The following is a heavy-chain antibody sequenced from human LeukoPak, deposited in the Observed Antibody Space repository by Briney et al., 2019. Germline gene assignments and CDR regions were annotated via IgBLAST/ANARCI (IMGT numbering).Heavy chain of an antibody. CDR1: GGTFSSFT. Sequence: GASVKVSRKTSGGTFSSFTISWMRQAPGQGLEWMGGIIPIFGTANYAQKFQGRVTVTADESTSTAYMELSSLRSEDTAVYYCARGYTQAATYFDYWGQGTLVTVSS. CDR2: IIPIFGTA. J-gene: IGHJ4*02. CDR3: ARGYTQAATYFDY. D-gene: IGHD2-15*01. V-gene: IGHV1-69*13.